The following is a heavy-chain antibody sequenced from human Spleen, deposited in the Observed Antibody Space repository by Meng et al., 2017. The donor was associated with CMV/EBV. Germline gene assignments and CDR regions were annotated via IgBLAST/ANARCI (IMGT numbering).Heavy chain of an antibody. D-gene: IGHD2-2*01. J-gene: IGHJ5*02. CDR1: GFTFSSYW. V-gene: IGHV3-23*01. Sequence: GESLKISCAASGFTFSSYWMSWVRQAPGKGLEWVSGISYSGGSTYYADSVKGRFTISRDNSKNTLYLQMNSLRAEDTAIYYCAKDHCSSTTCSMYMASVNWFDPWGQGTLVTVSS. CDR2: ISYSGGST. CDR3: AKDHCSSTTCSMYMASVNWFDP.